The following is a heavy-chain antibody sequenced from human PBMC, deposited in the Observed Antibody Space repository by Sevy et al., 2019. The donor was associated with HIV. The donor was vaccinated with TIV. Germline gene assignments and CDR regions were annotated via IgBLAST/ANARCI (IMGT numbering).Heavy chain of an antibody. V-gene: IGHV4-34*01. D-gene: IGHD3-16*02. CDR1: GGSFSGYY. CDR3: AISPMITFGGVIGTPPHFDY. Sequence: SETLSLTCAVYGGSFSGYYWSWIRQPPGKGLEWIGEINHSGSTNYNPSLKSRVTISVDTSKNQFSLKLSSVTAADTAVYYCAISPMITFGGVIGTPPHFDYWGQGTLVTVSS. CDR2: INHSGST. J-gene: IGHJ4*02.